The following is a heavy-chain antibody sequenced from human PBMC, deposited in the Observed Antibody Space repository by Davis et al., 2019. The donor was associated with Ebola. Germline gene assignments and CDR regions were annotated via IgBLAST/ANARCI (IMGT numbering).Heavy chain of an antibody. CDR3: ARDRGGDGYKTLYFDYGMDV. Sequence: SVKVSCKASGGTFTSYAISWVRQAPGQGLEWMGGIIPIFGTANYAQKFQGRVTITADKSTSTAYMELSSLRSEDTAVYYCARDRGGDGYKTLYFDYGMDVWGQGTTVTVSS. CDR1: GGTFTSYA. CDR2: IIPIFGTA. D-gene: IGHD5-24*01. J-gene: IGHJ6*02. V-gene: IGHV1-69*06.